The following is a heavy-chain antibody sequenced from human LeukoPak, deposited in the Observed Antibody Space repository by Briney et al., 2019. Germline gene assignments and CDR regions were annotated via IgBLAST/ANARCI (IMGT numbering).Heavy chain of an antibody. CDR3: ARALSQEVIRYSQD. D-gene: IGHD2-21*01. CDR2: INPNSGGT. V-gene: IGHV1-2*04. Sequence: GASVKVSCKASGYTFTGYYMHWVRQAPGQGLEWMGWINPNSGGTNYAQKFQGWVTMTRDTSISTAYMELSRLRSDDTAVYYCARALSQEVIRYSQDWGQGTLVTVSS. J-gene: IGHJ1*01. CDR1: GYTFTGYY.